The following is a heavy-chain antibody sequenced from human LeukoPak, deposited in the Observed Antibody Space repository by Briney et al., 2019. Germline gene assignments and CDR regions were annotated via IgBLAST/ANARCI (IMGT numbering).Heavy chain of an antibody. V-gene: IGHV3-30*04. D-gene: IGHD3-10*01. J-gene: IGHJ4*02. CDR2: ISYDGSNK. CDR1: GFTFSSYA. CDR3: ARDSQYYYGSGGDLDY. Sequence: GRSLRLSCAASGFTFSSYAMHWVRQAPGKGLEWVAVISYDGSNKYYADSVKGRFTISRDNSKNTLYLQMNSLRAEGTAVYYCARDSQYYYGSGGDLDYWGQGTLVTVSS.